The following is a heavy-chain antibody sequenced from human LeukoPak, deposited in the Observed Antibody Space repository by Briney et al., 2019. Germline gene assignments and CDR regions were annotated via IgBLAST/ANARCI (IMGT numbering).Heavy chain of an antibody. CDR1: GYTFTGYY. D-gene: IGHD6-13*01. CDR2: INPNSGGT. CDR3: ARVGRAAVALKAAAGILDY. V-gene: IGHV1-2*02. J-gene: IGHJ4*02. Sequence: ASVKVSCKASGYTFTGYYMHWVRQAPGQGLEWMGWINPNSGGTNYAQKFQGRVTMTRDTSISTAYMELSRLRSDDTAVYYCARVGRAAVALKAAAGILDYWGQGTLVTVSS.